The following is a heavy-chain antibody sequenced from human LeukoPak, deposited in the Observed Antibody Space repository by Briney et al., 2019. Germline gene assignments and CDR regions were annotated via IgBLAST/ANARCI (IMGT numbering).Heavy chain of an antibody. Sequence: GGSLRLSCAASGFTFNNYGMSWVRQAPGKGLEWVSVVSTSGDNGYYADSVQGRFTISRDNSKNSLYLQMNSLRAEDTAVYYCAKGGTGTTVRYFDYWGQGTLVTVSS. CDR1: GFTFNNYG. D-gene: IGHD1-7*01. J-gene: IGHJ4*02. CDR2: VSTSGDNG. V-gene: IGHV3-23*01. CDR3: AKGGTGTTVRYFDY.